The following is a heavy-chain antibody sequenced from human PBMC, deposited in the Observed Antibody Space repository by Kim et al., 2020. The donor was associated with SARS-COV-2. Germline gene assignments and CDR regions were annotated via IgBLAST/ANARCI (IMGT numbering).Heavy chain of an antibody. CDR3: ARAQSVFPGWGASDY. J-gene: IGHJ4*02. V-gene: IGHV4-39*07. Sequence: PSLKSRVTRSVDTSKNQFSLKLSSVTAADTAVYYGARAQSVFPGWGASDYWGQGTLVTVSS. D-gene: IGHD3-16*01.